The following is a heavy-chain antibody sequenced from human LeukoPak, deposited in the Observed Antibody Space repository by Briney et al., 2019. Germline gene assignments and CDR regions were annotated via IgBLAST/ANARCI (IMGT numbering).Heavy chain of an antibody. J-gene: IGHJ4*02. Sequence: GGPLRLSCAASGFTVSSNYMSWVRQAPGKGLEWVSVIYSGGSTYYADSVEGRFTISRHNSENTLYLQMKSLRAEDTAVYYCARGPLGDYGIDYWGQGTLVTVSS. CDR1: GFTVSSNY. CDR3: ARGPLGDYGIDY. D-gene: IGHD4-17*01. CDR2: IYSGGST. V-gene: IGHV3-53*04.